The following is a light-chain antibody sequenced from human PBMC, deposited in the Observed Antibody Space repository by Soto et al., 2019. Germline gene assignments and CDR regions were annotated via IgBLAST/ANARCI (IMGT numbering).Light chain of an antibody. CDR2: GAS. Sequence: EIVMTQSPATLSVSPGERATVSCGASQFVGSNLAWYQQKPGQAPRLLIYGASTRATGIPARFSGSGSGTEFTLTISSLQSEDFALYYCQQYNNWPPLTFGGGTKVEIK. CDR1: QFVGSN. CDR3: QQYNNWPPLT. V-gene: IGKV3-15*01. J-gene: IGKJ4*01.